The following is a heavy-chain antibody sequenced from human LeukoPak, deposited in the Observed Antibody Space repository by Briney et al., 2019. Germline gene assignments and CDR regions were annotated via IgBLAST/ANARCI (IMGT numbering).Heavy chain of an antibody. J-gene: IGHJ4*02. Sequence: SSETLSLTCTVSGGSNSSSSYYWGLIRQPPGKGLEWIGSIYYSGSTYYNPSLKSRVTISVDTSKNQFSLKLSSVTAADTAVYYCARDFFQAAAGTNFDYWGQGTLVTVSS. V-gene: IGHV4-39*07. CDR1: GGSNSSSSYY. D-gene: IGHD6-13*01. CDR2: IYYSGST. CDR3: ARDFFQAAAGTNFDY.